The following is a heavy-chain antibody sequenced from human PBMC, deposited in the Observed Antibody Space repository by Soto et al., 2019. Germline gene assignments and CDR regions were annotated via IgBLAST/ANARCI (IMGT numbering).Heavy chain of an antibody. V-gene: IGHV3-48*02. CDR2: ISSSSSTK. J-gene: IGHJ4*02. CDR1: GFTFSSYS. Sequence: EVQLVESGGGLVQPGGSLRLSCAASGFTFSSYSMNWVRQAPGKGLEWVSYISSSSSTKYYADSEKGRFTISRDNAKNSLYLQMNSLRDEDTAVYYCAREPHSSGWLCDYWGQGTLVTVSS. CDR3: AREPHSSGWLCDY. D-gene: IGHD6-19*01.